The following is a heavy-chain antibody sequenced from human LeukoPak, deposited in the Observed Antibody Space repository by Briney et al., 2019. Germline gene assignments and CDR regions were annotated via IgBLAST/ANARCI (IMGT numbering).Heavy chain of an antibody. V-gene: IGHV4-61*02. J-gene: IGHJ4*02. D-gene: IGHD1-26*01. Sequence: SETLSLTCTVSGGSISSGSYYWSWIRQPAGKGLEWVGRIYTSGSTNYNPSLKSRVTISVDTSKNQFSLKLSSVTAADTAVYYCARDTTGSSLDYWGQGTLVTVSS. CDR2: IYTSGST. CDR3: ARDTTGSSLDY. CDR1: GGSISSGSYY.